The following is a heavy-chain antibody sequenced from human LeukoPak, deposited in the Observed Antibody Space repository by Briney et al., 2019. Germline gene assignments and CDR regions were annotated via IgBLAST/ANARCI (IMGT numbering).Heavy chain of an antibody. CDR1: GTTFSRHG. D-gene: IGHD3-10*01. V-gene: IGHV3-33*01. J-gene: IGHJ4*02. CDR2: IWYDGSIE. Sequence: QPGGSLRLSCAASGTTFSRHGMHWVRQAAGKGLEWVALIWYDGSIEYYADSVKGRFTISRDNSKNTLYLQMNSLRAEDSAVYYCAGIFGELTTSDSWGRGTLVTVSS. CDR3: AGIFGELTTSDS.